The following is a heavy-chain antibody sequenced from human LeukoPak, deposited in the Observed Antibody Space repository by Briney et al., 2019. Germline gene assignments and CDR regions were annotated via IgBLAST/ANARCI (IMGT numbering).Heavy chain of an antibody. D-gene: IGHD5-12*01. J-gene: IGHJ6*02. CDR3: AKDLSRDYDQYYYYSMDV. CDR1: GFTFSSYW. CDR2: IKFDASEK. V-gene: IGHV3-7*05. Sequence: PGGSLRLSCAASGFTFSSYWMSWVRQAPGKGLEWVAKIKFDASEKHYVDSVKGRFTISRDNAKNSLFLQMNSLRAEDTAVYYCAKDLSRDYDQYYYYSMDVWGQGTTVTVSS.